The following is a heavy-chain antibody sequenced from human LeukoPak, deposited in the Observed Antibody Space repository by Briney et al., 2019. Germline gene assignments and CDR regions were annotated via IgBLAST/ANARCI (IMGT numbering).Heavy chain of an antibody. J-gene: IGHJ6*03. Sequence: GGSLRLSCAASGFTFSRYSMNWVREAPGKGLEWGSGITYSSGSIGYVDSVKGRFTISRDNSKNSLYLQMNSLRAEDTALYYCAKSGSETGPGYYYYYYMDVWGKGTTVTVSS. CDR2: ITYSSGSI. V-gene: IGHV3-9*01. D-gene: IGHD1-1*01. CDR3: AKSGSETGPGYYYYYYMDV. CDR1: GFTFSRYS.